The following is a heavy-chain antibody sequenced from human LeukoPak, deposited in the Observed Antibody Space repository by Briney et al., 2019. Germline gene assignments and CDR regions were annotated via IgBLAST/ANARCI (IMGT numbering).Heavy chain of an antibody. V-gene: IGHV4-61*02. D-gene: IGHD3-22*01. CDR1: GGSISGGSYY. CDR2: IYTSGST. CDR3: ARGGLTYYYDSSGYYKWNYFDY. J-gene: IGHJ4*02. Sequence: KPSETLSLTCTVSGGSISGGSYYWSWIRQPAGKGLEWIGRIYTSGSTNYNPSLKSRVTISVDTSKNQFSLKLSSVTAADTAVYYCARGGLTYYYDSSGYYKWNYFDYWGQGTLVTVSS.